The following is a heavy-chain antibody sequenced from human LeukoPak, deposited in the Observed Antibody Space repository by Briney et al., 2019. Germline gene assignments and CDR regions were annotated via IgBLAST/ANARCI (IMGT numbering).Heavy chain of an antibody. CDR2: ISYDGSNK. V-gene: IGHV3-30-3*01. J-gene: IGHJ6*03. Sequence: PGGSLRLSCAASGFTFSSYAMHGVRQAPGKGLEWVALISYDGSNKYYADSVKGRFTISRDNSKNTLYLQMNSLRAEDTAVYYCARDDCSSTSCYTYYYYYYMDVWGKGTTVTVSS. CDR1: GFTFSSYA. D-gene: IGHD2-2*02. CDR3: ARDDCSSTSCYTYYYYYYMDV.